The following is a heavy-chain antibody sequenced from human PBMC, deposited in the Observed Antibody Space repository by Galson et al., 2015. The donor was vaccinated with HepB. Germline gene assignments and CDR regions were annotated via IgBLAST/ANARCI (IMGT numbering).Heavy chain of an antibody. V-gene: IGHV1-69*13. CDR3: ARKGKWLGSDIDY. Sequence: SVKVSCKASGGTFSSCAINWVRQAPGQGLEWMGGIIPIFGIANYAQKFQGRVTITADESTSTAYMELSSLRSEDTAVYYCARKGKWLGSDIDYWGQGTLVTVSS. CDR1: GGTFSSCA. J-gene: IGHJ4*02. D-gene: IGHD6-19*01. CDR2: IIPIFGIA.